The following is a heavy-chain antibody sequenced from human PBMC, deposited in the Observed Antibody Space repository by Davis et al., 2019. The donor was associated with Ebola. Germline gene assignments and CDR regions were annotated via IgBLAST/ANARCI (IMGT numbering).Heavy chain of an antibody. Sequence: HTGGSLRLSCAASGFTFSSYWMHWVRQGPGKGLMWVSRISPDGSIIFYADSVKGRFTISRDNAKNTLFLQMNSLGAEDTAVYYCTRDFDFWSNYWGQGTLVTVSS. J-gene: IGHJ4*02. V-gene: IGHV3-74*01. CDR3: TRDFDFWSNY. D-gene: IGHD3-3*01. CDR2: ISPDGSII. CDR1: GFTFSSYW.